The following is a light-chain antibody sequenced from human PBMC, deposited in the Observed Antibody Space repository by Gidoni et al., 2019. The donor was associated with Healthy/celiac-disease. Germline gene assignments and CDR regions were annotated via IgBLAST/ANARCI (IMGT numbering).Light chain of an antibody. CDR3: SSYTSSSTPLYV. Sequence: QPALTQPASVSGSPGQSSTISCTGTSSDVGGYNYVPWYQQHPGKAPKLMLYDVSNRPYGVSNRFSGSKSGNTASLTISGLQAEDEADYYCSSYTSSSTPLYVFGTGTKVTVL. CDR2: DVS. J-gene: IGLJ1*01. V-gene: IGLV2-14*01. CDR1: SSDVGGYNY.